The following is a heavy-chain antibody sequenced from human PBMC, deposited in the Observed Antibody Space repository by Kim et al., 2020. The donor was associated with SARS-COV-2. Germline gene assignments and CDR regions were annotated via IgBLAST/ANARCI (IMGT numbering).Heavy chain of an antibody. Sequence: GGSLRLSCEASGFTFSSRAMSWVRQAPGKGLEWVSFINGGGITTYYADSVKGRFTISRDNSKNTLYLQMNSLRAEDTAIYYCAKSSFRIENDAFDIWGQGTRVTVSS. V-gene: IGHV3-23*01. D-gene: IGHD2-15*01. CDR2: INGGGITT. CDR1: GFTFSSRA. CDR3: AKSSFRIENDAFDI. J-gene: IGHJ3*02.